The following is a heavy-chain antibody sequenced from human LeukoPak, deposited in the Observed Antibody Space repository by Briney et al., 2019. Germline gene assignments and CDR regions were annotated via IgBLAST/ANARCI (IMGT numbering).Heavy chain of an antibody. CDR2: ISYDGSNK. CDR1: GFTFTSYA. D-gene: IGHD1-26*01. CDR3: ARGSTGSGTYSTLDY. J-gene: IGHJ4*02. Sequence: GWSLRLSCAASGFTFTSYAVHWVRQAPGKGLEWVAVISYDGSNKYYADSVKGRFTISRDNSKNTLYLQMNSLRAEDTAVYYCARGSTGSGTYSTLDYWGQGTLVTVSS. V-gene: IGHV3-30-3*01.